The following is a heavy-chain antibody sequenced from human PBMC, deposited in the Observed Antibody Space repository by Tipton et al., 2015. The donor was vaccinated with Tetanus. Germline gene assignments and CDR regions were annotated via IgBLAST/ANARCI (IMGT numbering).Heavy chain of an antibody. V-gene: IGHV4-59*01. CDR3: AGWELLNWNAFDI. D-gene: IGHD2-15*01. CDR2: VHYSGTT. J-gene: IGHJ3*02. CDR1: GGSISSYY. Sequence: TLSLTCTVSGGSISSYYWTWIRQPPGRGLEWIGYVHYSGTTNYNPSLNSRATISVDTSRNQFSLKLTSVTAADTAVYYCAGWELLNWNAFDIWGQGTGVTVSA.